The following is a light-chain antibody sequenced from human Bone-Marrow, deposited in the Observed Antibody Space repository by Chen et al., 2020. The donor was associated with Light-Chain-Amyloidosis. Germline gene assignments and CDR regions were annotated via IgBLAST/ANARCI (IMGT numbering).Light chain of an antibody. V-gene: IGKV1-33*01. CDR1: QDISRF. CDR2: DVY. CDR3: QQYDHFLS. Sequence: IQMIQSPSSLSESVGDRVTITCQASQDISRFLNWYQQKPGKAPNLLIYDVYKLETGVPPRFSGSGSGKHFTLTITSLQPEDIATYYCQQYDHFLSFGGGTKVEVK. J-gene: IGKJ4*01.